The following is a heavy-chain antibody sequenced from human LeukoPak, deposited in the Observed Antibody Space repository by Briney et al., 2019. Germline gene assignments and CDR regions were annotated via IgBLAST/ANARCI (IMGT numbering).Heavy chain of an antibody. CDR1: GFTFSSYG. Sequence: GGSLRLSCAASGFTFSSYGMHWVRQAPGKGLEWVAVIWYDGSNKYYADSVKGRFTISRDNSKNMLYLQMNSLRAEDTAVYYCARDKDSSGWFDYWGQGTLVTVSS. V-gene: IGHV3-33*01. CDR2: IWYDGSNK. J-gene: IGHJ4*02. CDR3: ARDKDSSGWFDY. D-gene: IGHD3-22*01.